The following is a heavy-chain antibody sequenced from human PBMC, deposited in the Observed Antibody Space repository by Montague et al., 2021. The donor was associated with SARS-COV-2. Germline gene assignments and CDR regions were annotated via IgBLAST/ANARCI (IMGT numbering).Heavy chain of an antibody. Sequence: SETLSLTCAVYGGSFSGYYWSWIRQPPGKGLEWIGEINHSGSTNYNPSLKSRVTISVDTSKNQFSLKLSSVTAADTAVYYCARGSKKISKRWLKFDDAFDLWGQGTMVTVSS. J-gene: IGHJ3*01. CDR2: INHSGST. CDR3: ARGSKKISKRWLKFDDAFDL. CDR1: GGSFSGYY. V-gene: IGHV4-34*01. D-gene: IGHD5-24*01.